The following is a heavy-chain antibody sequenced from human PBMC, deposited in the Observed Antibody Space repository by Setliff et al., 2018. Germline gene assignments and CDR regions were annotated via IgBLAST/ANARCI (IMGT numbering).Heavy chain of an antibody. CDR2: LSSSGST. Sequence: LSLPFPFSFFSLLLFDYYWSWIRQPPGKLLSFLFSLSSSGSTYYNPSLKSRVSITVDTSKNQFSLKLSSVTAADTAVYYCARESRYYYDNFGTLDYWVQGTLVTVFS. CDR1: FFSLLLFDYY. V-gene: IGHV4-30-4*08. D-gene: IGHD3-22*01. CDR3: ARESRYYYDNFGTLDY. J-gene: IGHJ4*02.